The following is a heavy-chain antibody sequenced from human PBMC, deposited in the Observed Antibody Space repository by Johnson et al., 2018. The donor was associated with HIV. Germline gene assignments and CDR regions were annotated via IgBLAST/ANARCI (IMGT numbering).Heavy chain of an antibody. V-gene: IGHV3-13*01. CDR1: GFTFSSYD. CDR2: IGTAGDT. Sequence: EVLLVESGGGLVQPGGSLRLSCAASGFTFSSYDMHWVRQATGKGLEWVSAIGTAGDTYYPGSVKGRFTISRENAKNSLYLQMNSLRAGDTAVYYCARGPPLQWELRGNAFDIWGQWTMVTVSS. CDR3: ARGPPLQWELRGNAFDI. J-gene: IGHJ3*02. D-gene: IGHD1-26*01.